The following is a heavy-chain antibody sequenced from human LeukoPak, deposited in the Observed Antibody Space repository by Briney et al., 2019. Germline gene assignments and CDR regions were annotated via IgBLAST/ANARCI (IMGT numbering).Heavy chain of an antibody. J-gene: IGHJ4*02. CDR3: ARAYDFWSGYPVGYFDY. CDR2: IYSGGST. Sequence: PGGSLRLSCAASGFTVSSNYMSWVRQAPGKGLEWVSVIYSGGSTYYADSVKGRFTISRDNSKNSLYLQMNSLRAEDTAVYYCARAYDFWSGYPVGYFDYWGQGTLVTVSS. D-gene: IGHD3-3*01. CDR1: GFTVSSNY. V-gene: IGHV3-66*01.